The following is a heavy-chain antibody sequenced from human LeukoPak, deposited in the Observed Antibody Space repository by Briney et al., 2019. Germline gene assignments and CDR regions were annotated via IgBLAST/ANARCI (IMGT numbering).Heavy chain of an antibody. CDR1: GGTFSSYA. CDR3: ARDNSDYYDSSGYYGEPLPLFDP. V-gene: IGHV1-69*13. Sequence: SVKVSCKASGGTFSSYAISWVRQAPGQGLEWMGGIIPIFGTANYAQKFQGRVTITADESTSTAYMELSSLRSEDTAVYYCARDNSDYYDSSGYYGEPLPLFDPWGQGTLVTVSS. J-gene: IGHJ5*02. D-gene: IGHD3-22*01. CDR2: IIPIFGTA.